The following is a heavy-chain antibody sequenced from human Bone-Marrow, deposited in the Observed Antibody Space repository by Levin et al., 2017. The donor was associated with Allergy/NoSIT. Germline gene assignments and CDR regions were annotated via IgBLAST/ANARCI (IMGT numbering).Heavy chain of an antibody. D-gene: IGHD6-19*01. Sequence: GESLKISCAASGFTFSSYEMNWVRQAPGKGLEWVSYISSSGNTTYYVDSVKGRFTISRDSSKNTLFLQMNSLRVEDTAVYYCARGSGWGSNYLDPWGLGTLVTVSS. V-gene: IGHV3-48*03. CDR1: GFTFSSYE. CDR3: ARGSGWGSNYLDP. CDR2: ISSSGNTT. J-gene: IGHJ5*02.